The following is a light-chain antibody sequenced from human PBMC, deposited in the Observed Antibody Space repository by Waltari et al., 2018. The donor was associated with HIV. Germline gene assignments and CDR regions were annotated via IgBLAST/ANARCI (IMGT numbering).Light chain of an antibody. CDR1: SSNIGNKY. V-gene: IGLV1-51*01. CDR2: DNN. Sequence: QSVLTQPPSVSAAPRQKVTISCSGSSSNIGNKYVSWYQQLPGTAPKLLIYDNNKRPSGIPDRFSGSKSGTSATLGITGLQTGDEADYYCGTWDSSLSAGVFGGGTKLTVL. J-gene: IGLJ3*02. CDR3: GTWDSSLSAGV.